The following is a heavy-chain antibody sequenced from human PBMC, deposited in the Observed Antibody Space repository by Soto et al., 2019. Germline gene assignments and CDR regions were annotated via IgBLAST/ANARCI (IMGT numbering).Heavy chain of an antibody. CDR3: TREPRIMITFGGVIVSMRAFDI. V-gene: IGHV3-49*03. CDR1: GFTFGDYA. J-gene: IGHJ3*02. D-gene: IGHD3-16*02. CDR2: IRSKAYGGTT. Sequence: PGGSLRLACAASGFTFGDYAMSWFRQAPGKGLEWVGFIRSKAYGGTTEYAASVKGRFTISRDDSKSIAYLQMNSLKTEDTAVYYCTREPRIMITFGGVIVSMRAFDIWGQGTMVTVS.